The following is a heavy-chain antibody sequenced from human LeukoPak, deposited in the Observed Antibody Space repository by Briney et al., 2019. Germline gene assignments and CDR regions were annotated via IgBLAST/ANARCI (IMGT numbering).Heavy chain of an antibody. CDR2: IRSKANSYAT. Sequence: GGSLRLSCAASGFTFSSCGMHWVRQASGKGLAWVGRIRSKANSYATAYAASVKGRFTISRDDSKNTAYLQMNSLKTEDTAVYYCTRRRYDFWSGYYDDYWGQGTLVTVSS. V-gene: IGHV3-73*01. CDR1: GFTFSSCG. D-gene: IGHD3-3*01. CDR3: TRRRYDFWSGYYDDY. J-gene: IGHJ4*02.